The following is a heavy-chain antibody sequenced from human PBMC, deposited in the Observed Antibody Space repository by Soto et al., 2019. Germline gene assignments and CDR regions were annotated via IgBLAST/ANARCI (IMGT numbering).Heavy chain of an antibody. CDR3: ARERPDGARLDP. CDR2: IYYSGST. CDR1: GGSISSYD. J-gene: IGHJ5*02. V-gene: IGHV4-59*12. D-gene: IGHD6-6*01. Sequence: LSLTCTVSGGSISSYDWSWIRQPPGKGLEWIGYIYYSGSTNYNPSLKSRVTISVDTSKNQFSLKLSSVTAADTAVYYCARERPDGARLDPWGQGTLVTVSS.